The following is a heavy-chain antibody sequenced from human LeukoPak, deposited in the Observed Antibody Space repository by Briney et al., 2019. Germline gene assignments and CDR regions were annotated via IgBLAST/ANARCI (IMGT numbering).Heavy chain of an antibody. D-gene: IGHD3-3*01. CDR1: GYTFTGYY. Sequence: ASVKVSCKASGYTFTGYYMHWVRQAPGQGLEWMGRINPNSGGTNYAQKFQGRVTMTRDTSISTAYMELSRLRSDDTAVYYCARGGITIFGVVLWGEYWGQGTLVTVSS. V-gene: IGHV1-2*06. CDR3: ARGGITIFGVVLWGEY. CDR2: INPNSGGT. J-gene: IGHJ4*02.